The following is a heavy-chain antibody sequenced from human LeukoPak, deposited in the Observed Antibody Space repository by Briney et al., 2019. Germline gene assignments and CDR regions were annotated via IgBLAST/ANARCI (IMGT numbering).Heavy chain of an antibody. D-gene: IGHD3-3*01. V-gene: IGHV1-69*04. CDR3: ANNLDFWSGKDIDY. J-gene: IGHJ4*02. Sequence: SVKVSCKASGYTFTSYGISWVRQAPGQGLEWMGRIIPVLGIANYAQKFQGRVTITADKSTSTAYMELSSLRSEDTAVYYCANNLDFWSGKDIDYWGQGTLVTVSS. CDR1: GYTFTSYG. CDR2: IIPVLGIA.